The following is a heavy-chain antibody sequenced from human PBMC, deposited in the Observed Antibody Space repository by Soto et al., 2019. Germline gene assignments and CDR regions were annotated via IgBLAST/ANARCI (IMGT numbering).Heavy chain of an antibody. V-gene: IGHV1-18*01. CDR3: ARGVGSGTYYNQYNWFDP. Sequence: GASVKVSCRAYGYTVTSYGISGLRQAPGQGLEWMGWISGCNGNTNSAQNFHGRLTMTTDTSTSTAYMELRSLRSDDTAVYYCARGVGSGTYYNQYNWFDPWGQGTLVTVSS. CDR1: GYTVTSYG. D-gene: IGHD3-10*01. CDR2: ISGCNGNT. J-gene: IGHJ5*02.